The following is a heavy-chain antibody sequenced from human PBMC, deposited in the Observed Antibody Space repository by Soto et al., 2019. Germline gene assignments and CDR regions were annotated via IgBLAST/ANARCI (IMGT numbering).Heavy chain of an antibody. CDR3: ARVWVVAARWDFDY. D-gene: IGHD2-15*01. CDR1: GSTFSSYA. J-gene: IGHJ4*02. V-gene: IGHV1-69*13. CDR2: IIPIFGTA. Sequence: GASVKVSWKASGSTFSSYAISWVRQAPGQGLEWMGGIIPIFGTANYAQKFQGRVTITADESTSTAYMELSSLRSEDTAVYYCARVWVVAARWDFDYWGQGTLVTVSS.